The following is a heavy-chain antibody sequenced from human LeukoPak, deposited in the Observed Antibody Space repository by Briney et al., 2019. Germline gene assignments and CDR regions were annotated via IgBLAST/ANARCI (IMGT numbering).Heavy chain of an antibody. CDR1: GRSISSYY. D-gene: IGHD1-26*01. CDR3: AATPATSRVYYYYGMDV. CDR2: IYYSGST. Sequence: SETLSLTCTVSGRSISSYYWSWLRQPPGKGLEWIGYIYYSGSTNYNPSLKSRVPISVHTSKNQFSLKLSSVTAADTAVYYCAATPATSRVYYYYGMDVWGQGTTVTVSS. J-gene: IGHJ6*02. V-gene: IGHV4-59*01.